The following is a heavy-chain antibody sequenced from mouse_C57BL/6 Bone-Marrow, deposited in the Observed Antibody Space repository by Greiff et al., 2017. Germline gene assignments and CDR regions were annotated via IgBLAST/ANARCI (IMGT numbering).Heavy chain of an antibody. CDR3: TRPLYGSTLYYFDY. D-gene: IGHD1-1*01. CDR1: GYTFTDYE. V-gene: IGHV1-15*01. Sequence: VKLVESGAELVRPGASVTLSCKASGYTFTDYEMHWVKQTPVHGLEWIGAIDPETGGTAYNQKFKGKAILTADKSSSTAYMELRSLTSEDSAVYYCTRPLYGSTLYYFDYWGQGTTLTVSS. J-gene: IGHJ2*01. CDR2: IDPETGGT.